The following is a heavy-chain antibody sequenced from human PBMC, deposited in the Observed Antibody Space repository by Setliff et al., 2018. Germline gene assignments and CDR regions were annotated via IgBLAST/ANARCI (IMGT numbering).Heavy chain of an antibody. CDR1: GGSISSYY. CDR2: IYIGGSA. J-gene: IGHJ6*03. Sequence: ETLSLTCTVSGGSISSYYWSWIRQPAGKGLEWIGHIYIGGSANYNPSLKSRVTMSIDTSKNQFSLKLNSVTAADMAVYYCAREQWLDPPGYYYMDVWDKGTTVTVSS. V-gene: IGHV4-4*07. CDR3: AREQWLDPPGYYYMDV. D-gene: IGHD6-19*01.